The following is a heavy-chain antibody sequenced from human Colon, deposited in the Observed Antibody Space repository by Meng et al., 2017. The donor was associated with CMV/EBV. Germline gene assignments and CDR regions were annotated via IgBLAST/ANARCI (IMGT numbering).Heavy chain of an antibody. D-gene: IGHD5-24*01. V-gene: IGHV4-39*07. CDR3: ARMALHWYFDL. J-gene: IGHJ2*01. CDR1: GDSISGRSYY. CDR2: IYYTGND. Sequence: QVQMQDPGPGRVKPSETLALTCTVSGDSISGRSYYWGWIRQPPGKGLEWIASIYYTGNDYHNPSLKSRVTISIDTSNNQFSLRLTSVTAADTAVYYCARMALHWYFDLWGRGTLVTVSS.